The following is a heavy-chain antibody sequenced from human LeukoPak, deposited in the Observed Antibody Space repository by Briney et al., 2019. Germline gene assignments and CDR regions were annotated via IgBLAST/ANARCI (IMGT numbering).Heavy chain of an antibody. CDR2: ISGSGGST. D-gene: IGHD3-22*01. CDR3: ARSPDYYDRSGYY. Sequence: GSLRLSCAASGFTFSSYAMSWVRQAPGKGLEWVSAISGSGGSTYYADSVKSRFTISRDNAKNSLYLQMNSLRAEDTAVYYCARSPDYYDRSGYYWGQGTLVTVSS. V-gene: IGHV3-23*01. CDR1: GFTFSSYA. J-gene: IGHJ4*02.